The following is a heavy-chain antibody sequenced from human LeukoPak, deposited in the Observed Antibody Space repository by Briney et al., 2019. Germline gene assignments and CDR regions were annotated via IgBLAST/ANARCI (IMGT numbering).Heavy chain of an antibody. J-gene: IGHJ4*02. D-gene: IGHD3-22*01. Sequence: PGGSLRLSCAASGFTFSSYSMNWVRQAPGKGLEWVSSISSSSSYIYYADSVKGRFTISRDNAKNSLYLQMNSLRAEDAAVYYCARDLVSYHDSSRDDFDYWGQGTLVTVSS. CDR2: ISSSSSYI. V-gene: IGHV3-21*01. CDR3: ARDLVSYHDSSRDDFDY. CDR1: GFTFSSYS.